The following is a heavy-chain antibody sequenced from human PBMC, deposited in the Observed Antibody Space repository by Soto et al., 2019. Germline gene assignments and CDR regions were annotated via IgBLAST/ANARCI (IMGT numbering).Heavy chain of an antibody. D-gene: IGHD2-21*01. V-gene: IGHV4-30-2*05. CDR3: AREERKGIISWFDP. Sequence: PSETLSLTCTVSGGSISNAAYSWSWIRQPPGKGLEWIGYIYPSGITHLNPSLKSRLTMAVDTSKNEFSLKLTSVSAADTAVYFCAREERKGIISWFDPWGQGTPVTVSS. CDR2: IYPSGIT. CDR1: GGSISNAAYS. J-gene: IGHJ5*02.